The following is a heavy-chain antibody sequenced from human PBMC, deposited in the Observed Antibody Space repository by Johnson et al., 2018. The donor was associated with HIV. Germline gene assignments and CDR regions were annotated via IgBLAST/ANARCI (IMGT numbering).Heavy chain of an antibody. J-gene: IGHJ3*01. CDR3: ARGCRDGYTCDAFDV. Sequence: QVQLVESGGGVVRPGGSLRLSCAASGFTFSDYYMSWIRQAPGKGLEWLSYISISGSTIYNADSVTGRFTISRDNSKNTLYLQMTSLRAEDTAVYFCARGCRDGYTCDAFDVWGQGTMVTVSS. D-gene: IGHD5-24*01. CDR2: ISISGSTI. V-gene: IGHV3-11*04. CDR1: GFTFSDYY.